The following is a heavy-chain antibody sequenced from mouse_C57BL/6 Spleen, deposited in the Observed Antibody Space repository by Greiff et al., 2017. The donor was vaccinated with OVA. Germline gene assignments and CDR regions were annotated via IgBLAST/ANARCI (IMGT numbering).Heavy chain of an antibody. V-gene: IGHV1-50*01. CDR1: GYTFTSYW. D-gene: IGHD4-1*01. J-gene: IGHJ3*01. CDR3: ARGTGTGFAY. CDR2: IDPSDSYT. Sequence: QVQLQQPGAELVKPGASVKLSCKASGYTFTSYWMQWVKQRPGQGLEWIGEIDPSDSYTNYNQKFKGKATLTVDTSSSTAYMQLSSLTSEDSAVYYWARGTGTGFAYWGQGTLVTVSA.